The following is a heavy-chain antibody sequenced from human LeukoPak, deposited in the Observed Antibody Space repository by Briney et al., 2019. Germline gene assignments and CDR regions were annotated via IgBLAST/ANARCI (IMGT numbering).Heavy chain of an antibody. CDR2: IYYSGST. D-gene: IGHD2-2*01. J-gene: IGHJ5*02. V-gene: IGHV4-59*06. CDR3: ARGDMEPYCSSTSCYGGWFDP. Sequence: SETLSLTCTVSGGSISSYYWSWIRQHPGKGLEWIGYIYYSGSTYYNPSLKSRVTISVDTSKNQFSLKLSSVTAADTAVYYCARGDMEPYCSSTSCYGGWFDPWGQGTLVTVSS. CDR1: GGSISSYY.